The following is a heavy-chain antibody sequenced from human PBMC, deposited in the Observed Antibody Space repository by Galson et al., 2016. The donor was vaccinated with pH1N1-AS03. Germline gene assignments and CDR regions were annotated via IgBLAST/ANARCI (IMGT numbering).Heavy chain of an antibody. Sequence: SLRLSCAASGFTVSSKYMSWVRQAPEKGLEWVSSIYSGGSTYYADSVKGRFTISRDNSKATLFLQMSSLRPEDTAVYYCASVTSAWPTVGVFGIWGQGTMVTVSS. J-gene: IGHJ3*02. V-gene: IGHV3-66*02. CDR2: IYSGGST. D-gene: IGHD4-23*01. CDR3: ASVTSAWPTVGVFGI. CDR1: GFTVSSKY.